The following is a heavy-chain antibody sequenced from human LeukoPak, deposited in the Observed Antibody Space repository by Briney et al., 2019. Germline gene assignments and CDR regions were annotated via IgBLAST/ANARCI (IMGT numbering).Heavy chain of an antibody. D-gene: IGHD4-23*01. V-gene: IGHV3-7*01. CDR3: ASSLGGNQVN. Sequence: GGSLRLSCAASGFAFDKYWMSWVRQTPGKGLAWAANINQDGSETYYVDSVKGRFTISRDNAKSSLFLQMNSLRAEDTAVYYCASSLGGNQVNWGQGTLVTVSS. CDR2: INQDGSET. CDR1: GFAFDKYW. J-gene: IGHJ4*02.